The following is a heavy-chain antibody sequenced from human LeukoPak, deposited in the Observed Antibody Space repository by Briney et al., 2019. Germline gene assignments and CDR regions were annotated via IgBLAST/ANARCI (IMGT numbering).Heavy chain of an antibody. J-gene: IGHJ5*02. CDR3: DRGFFVRENPGSWFDP. CDR2: IYHTGNT. CDR1: GDSISSGGYS. D-gene: IGHD3-10*02. V-gene: IGHV4-30-2*01. Sequence: PSQTLSLTCAVSGDSISSGGYSWHWLRQPPGKGLEWIGYIYHTGNTFYNPSLKSRVTISVDRSKNQFSLRLTSVTAADTAVYYCDRGFFVRENPGSWFDPWGQGTQVTVSP.